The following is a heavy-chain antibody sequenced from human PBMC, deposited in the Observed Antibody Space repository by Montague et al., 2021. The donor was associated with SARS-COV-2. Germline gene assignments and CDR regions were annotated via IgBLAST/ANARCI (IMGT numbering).Heavy chain of an antibody. CDR2: ICHSGSS. J-gene: IGHJ4*02. D-gene: IGHD5-12*01. Sequence: SETLSLTCTVSGYSISSGYCWGWIRQPPGKGLEWIGSICHSGSSPNNPSFKTRVAMSLDTSKNQFSLKLNSVTAADTAVYYCAKGARYSGIATNYFDYWGQGTLVTVSS. CDR1: GYSISSGYC. V-gene: IGHV4-38-2*02. CDR3: AKGARYSGIATNYFDY.